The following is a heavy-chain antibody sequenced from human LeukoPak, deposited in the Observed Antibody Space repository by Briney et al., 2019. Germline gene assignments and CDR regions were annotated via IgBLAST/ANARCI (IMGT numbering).Heavy chain of an antibody. Sequence: PSETLSLTCTVSGGTISSYYWSWIRQPPGKGLEWIGYIYYSGSTNYNPSLKSRVTISVDTSKNQFSLKLSSVTAADTAVYYCARNSGYDFDDWGQGTLVTVSS. CDR3: ARNSGYDFDD. D-gene: IGHD5-12*01. J-gene: IGHJ4*02. CDR2: IYYSGST. V-gene: IGHV4-59*01. CDR1: GGTISSYY.